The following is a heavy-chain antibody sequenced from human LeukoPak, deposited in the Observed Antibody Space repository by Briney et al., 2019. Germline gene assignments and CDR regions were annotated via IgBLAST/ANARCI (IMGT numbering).Heavy chain of an antibody. Sequence: ASVKVTCKPSGYTFTSYGVSRVRQAPGQGLEWMGWISAYNGNTNYAQKLQGRVTMTTDTSTSTAYMELRSLRSDDTAVYYCARDGEITIFGVVTNNYYGMDVWGQGTTVTVSS. J-gene: IGHJ6*02. CDR1: GYTFTSYG. CDR2: ISAYNGNT. V-gene: IGHV1-18*01. D-gene: IGHD3-3*01. CDR3: ARDGEITIFGVVTNNYYGMDV.